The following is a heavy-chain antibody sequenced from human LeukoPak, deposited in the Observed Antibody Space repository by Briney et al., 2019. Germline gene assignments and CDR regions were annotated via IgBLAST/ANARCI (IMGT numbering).Heavy chain of an antibody. D-gene: IGHD3-16*01. V-gene: IGHV1-18*01. CDR3: ARLTSLVWWFDP. J-gene: IGHJ5*02. CDR2: ISAYIGNT. CDR1: GYTFTSYG. Sequence: ASVKVSCKASGYTFTSYGISWVRQAPGQGLEWMGWISAYIGNTNYAQKLQGRVTMTTDTSTSTAYMELRSLRSDDTAVYYCARLTSLVWWFDPWGQGTLVTVSS.